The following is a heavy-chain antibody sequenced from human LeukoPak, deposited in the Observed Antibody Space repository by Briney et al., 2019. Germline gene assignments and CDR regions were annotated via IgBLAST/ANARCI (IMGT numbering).Heavy chain of an antibody. CDR3: AKGRAMAPSYFDY. V-gene: IGHV3-23*01. J-gene: IGHJ4*02. CDR2: ISGSGGST. Sequence: SGGSLRLSCAASGFTFSSYAMSWVRQAPGKGLEWVSAISGSGGSTYYADSVKGRFTISRDNSKNTLYLQMNRLRAEDTAVYYCAKGRAMAPSYFDYWGQGTLVTVSS. CDR1: GFTFSSYA. D-gene: IGHD5-18*01.